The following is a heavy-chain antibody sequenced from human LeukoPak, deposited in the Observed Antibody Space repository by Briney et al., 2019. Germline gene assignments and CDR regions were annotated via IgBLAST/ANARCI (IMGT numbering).Heavy chain of an antibody. CDR1: GFTFSSYW. Sequence: GGSLRLSCAASGFTFSSYWMHWVRHAPGKGLVWVSRINSDGSSTSYADSVKGRFTISRDNAKNTLYLQMNSLRAEDTAVYYCARRSGIAVAGAFDHWGQGTLVTVSS. V-gene: IGHV3-74*01. J-gene: IGHJ4*02. CDR2: INSDGSST. D-gene: IGHD6-19*01. CDR3: ARRSGIAVAGAFDH.